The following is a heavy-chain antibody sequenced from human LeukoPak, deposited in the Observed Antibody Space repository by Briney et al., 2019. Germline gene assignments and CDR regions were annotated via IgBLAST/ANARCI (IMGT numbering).Heavy chain of an antibody. Sequence: GGSLRPSCAASGFTFSSYGMHWVRQAPGKGLEWVAFIRYDGSNKYYADSVKGRFTISRDNSENTLYLQMNSLRAEDTAVYYCAKGPDYGDESFDYWGQGTLVTVSS. D-gene: IGHD4-17*01. V-gene: IGHV3-30*02. CDR3: AKGPDYGDESFDY. CDR2: IRYDGSNK. CDR1: GFTFSSYG. J-gene: IGHJ4*02.